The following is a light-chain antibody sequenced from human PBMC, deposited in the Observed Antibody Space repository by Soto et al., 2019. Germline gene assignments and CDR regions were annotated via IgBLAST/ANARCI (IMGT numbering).Light chain of an antibody. J-gene: IGKJ1*01. Sequence: EIVMTQSPVTLSVSPGETANLSCRASQTVTSNLAWYQQKPGRSPRLLLSGASTRATGIPTRFSGSGSGTEFTLTISRLQSEDLAVYYCQQYNDWPRTSGQGSRLDIK. CDR1: QTVTSN. CDR2: GAS. V-gene: IGKV3-15*01. CDR3: QQYNDWPRT.